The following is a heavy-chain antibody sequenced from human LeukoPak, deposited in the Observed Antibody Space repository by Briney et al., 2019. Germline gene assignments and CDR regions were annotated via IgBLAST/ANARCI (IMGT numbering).Heavy chain of an antibody. Sequence: GGSLRLSCAASGFTFRSYVMSWARQAPGKGLEWVSIISDSGGSTSYADSVKGRFTISRDNSKNTLYLQMNSLRVEDTAVYYCAKVDGSSNWYRRPLDIWGQGTMVAVSS. V-gene: IGHV3-23*01. CDR1: GFTFRSYV. CDR3: AKVDGSSNWYRRPLDI. CDR2: ISDSGGST. D-gene: IGHD6-13*01. J-gene: IGHJ3*02.